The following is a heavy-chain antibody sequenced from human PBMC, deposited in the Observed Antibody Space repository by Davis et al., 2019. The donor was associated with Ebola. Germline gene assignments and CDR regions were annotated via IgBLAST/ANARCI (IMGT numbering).Heavy chain of an antibody. J-gene: IGHJ4*02. CDR2: ISYDGSNK. D-gene: IGHD3-16*01. CDR3: AKVERGS. Sequence: PGGSLTLSCAASGFTFSSYGMHWVRQAPGKGLEWVAVISYDGSNKYYADSVKGRFTISRDNSKNTLYLQMNSLRAEDTAVYYCAKVERGSWGQGTLVTVSS. V-gene: IGHV3-30*18. CDR1: GFTFSSYG.